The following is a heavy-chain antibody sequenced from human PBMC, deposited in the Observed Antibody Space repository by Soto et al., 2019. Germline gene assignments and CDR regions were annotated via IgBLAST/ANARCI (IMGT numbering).Heavy chain of an antibody. CDR2: ISGSGGST. CDR3: AKDTYGTNTVTSDY. Sequence: EVQLLESGGGLVQPGGSLRLSCAASGFTFSSNAMSWVRQAPGKGLEWVSAISGSGGSTYYADSVKGRFTISRDNSKNTLYLQMNSLRAEDTAVYYCAKDTYGTNTVTSDYWGQGTLVTVSS. CDR1: GFTFSSNA. V-gene: IGHV3-23*01. D-gene: IGHD4-17*01. J-gene: IGHJ4*02.